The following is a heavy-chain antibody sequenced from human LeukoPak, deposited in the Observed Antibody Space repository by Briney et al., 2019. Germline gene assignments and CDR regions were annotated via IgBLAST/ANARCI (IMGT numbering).Heavy chain of an antibody. Sequence: SQTLSLTCTVSGGSISSGDYYRSWIRQPPGKGLEWIGYIYYSGSTYYNPSLKSRVTISVDTSKNQFSLKLSSVTAADTAVYYCARARTAMATALDYWGQGTLVTVSS. V-gene: IGHV4-30-4*01. CDR1: GGSISSGDYY. J-gene: IGHJ4*02. CDR2: IYYSGST. CDR3: ARARTAMATALDY. D-gene: IGHD5-18*01.